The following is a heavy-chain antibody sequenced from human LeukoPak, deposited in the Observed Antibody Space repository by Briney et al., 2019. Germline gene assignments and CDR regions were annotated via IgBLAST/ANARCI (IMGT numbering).Heavy chain of an antibody. V-gene: IGHV4-34*01. CDR3: ARGYCSGGSCYSASYYFDY. CDR2: INHSGST. CDR1: GGSFSGYY. D-gene: IGHD2-15*01. Sequence: SETLSLTCAVYGGSFSGYYWSWIRQPPGKGLEWIGEINHSGSTNYNPSLKSRVTISVDTSKNQFSLKLSSVTAADTAVYYCARGYCSGGSCYSASYYFDYWGQGTLVTVSS. J-gene: IGHJ4*02.